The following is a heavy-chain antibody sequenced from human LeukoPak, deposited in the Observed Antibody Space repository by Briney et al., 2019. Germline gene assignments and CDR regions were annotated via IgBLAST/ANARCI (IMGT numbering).Heavy chain of an antibody. J-gene: IGHJ4*02. Sequence: PGGSLRLSCAASGFTVSSNYMSWVRQAPGKGLEWVSVIYSGGSTYYADSVKGRFTISRDNSKNTLYLQMNSLRAEDTAVYYCAKDITTVAYCSSDSCYPDYWGQGTLVTVSS. CDR3: AKDITTVAYCSSDSCYPDY. CDR1: GFTVSSNY. CDR2: IYSGGST. D-gene: IGHD2-15*01. V-gene: IGHV3-53*01.